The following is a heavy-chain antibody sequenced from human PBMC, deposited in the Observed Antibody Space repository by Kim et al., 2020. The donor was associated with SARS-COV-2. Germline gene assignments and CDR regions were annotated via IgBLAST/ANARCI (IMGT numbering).Heavy chain of an antibody. CDR2: IYYSGST. CDR3: ARERFYYDSSGGSYYLDY. CDR1: GDSINNYY. V-gene: IGHV4-59*13. D-gene: IGHD3-22*01. J-gene: IGHJ4*02. Sequence: SETLSLTCTVSGDSINNYYWNWIRQPPGKGLEWIGYIYYSGSTNYNPSLKSRVTISVDTSQNHFSLKLSSVTAADTAVYYCARERFYYDSSGGSYYLDYWGQGTLVTVSS.